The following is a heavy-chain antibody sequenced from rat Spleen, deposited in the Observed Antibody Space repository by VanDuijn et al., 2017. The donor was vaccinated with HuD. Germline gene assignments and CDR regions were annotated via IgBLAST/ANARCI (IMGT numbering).Heavy chain of an antibody. J-gene: IGHJ2*01. CDR2: IGSGGDNT. CDR1: GFTFSIYG. CDR3: VRHDDY. Sequence: EVQLVDHGGGLVQPGRSLKLSCAPSGFTFSIYGMAWVRQAPTKGLEWVASIGSGGDNTYYRDSVKGRFTISRDNAKSTLYLQMDSLRSEDTATYYCVRHDDYWGQGVMVTVSS. V-gene: IGHV5S13*01.